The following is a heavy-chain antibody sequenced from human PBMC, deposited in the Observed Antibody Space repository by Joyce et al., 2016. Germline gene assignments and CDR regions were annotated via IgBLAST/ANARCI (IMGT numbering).Heavy chain of an antibody. D-gene: IGHD3-10*01. Sequence: QVQLVQSGPEVKKPGASVKVSCKASGYTFTSYGISWVRQAPGQGLEWMGWISAYKGHTNYAQRFQGRVTMTTDTSTSTAYMELRGLRSDDTAVYYCARDYYGSGSYGPFDVWGQGTMVTVSS. CDR3: ARDYYGSGSYGPFDV. CDR2: ISAYKGHT. J-gene: IGHJ3*01. CDR1: GYTFTSYG. V-gene: IGHV1-18*01.